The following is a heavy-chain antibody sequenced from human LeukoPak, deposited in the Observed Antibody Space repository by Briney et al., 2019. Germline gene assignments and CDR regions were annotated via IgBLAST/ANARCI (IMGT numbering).Heavy chain of an antibody. CDR2: IYYSGST. V-gene: IGHV4-61*08. Sequence: SETLSLTCTVSGGSISSGDYYWSWIRQPPGKGLEWIGYIYYSGSTNYNPSLKSRVTISVDTSKNQFSLKLSSVTAADTAVYYCARVLHGHYMDVWGKGTTVTVSS. CDR3: ARVLHGHYMDV. CDR1: GGSISSGDYY. D-gene: IGHD1-26*01. J-gene: IGHJ6*03.